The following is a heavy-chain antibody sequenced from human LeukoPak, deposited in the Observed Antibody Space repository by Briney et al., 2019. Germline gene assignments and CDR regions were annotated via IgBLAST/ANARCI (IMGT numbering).Heavy chain of an antibody. CDR2: IYYSGST. J-gene: IGHJ4*02. CDR1: GGSISSYY. Sequence: PSETLSLTCTVSGGSISSYYWSWIRQPPGKGLEWIGYIYYSGSTNYNPSLKSRVTISVNTSKNQFSLKLSSVTAADTAVYYCARSSYGGPYYFDYWGQGTLVTVSS. D-gene: IGHD4-23*01. V-gene: IGHV4-59*01. CDR3: ARSSYGGPYYFDY.